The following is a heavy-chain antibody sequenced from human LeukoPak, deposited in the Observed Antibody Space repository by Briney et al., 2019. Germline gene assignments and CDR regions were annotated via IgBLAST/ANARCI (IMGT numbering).Heavy chain of an antibody. J-gene: IGHJ3*01. D-gene: IGHD2-21*01. CDR2: MSPHNGHT. CDR3: ARRTPRCGGNCYDAFDV. Sequence: ASVKVSCKASGYTFIDYDINWVRQAPGQGLEWMGLMSPHNGHTEYAQNFQGRVTMTRDTSTGTAYMELRSLRSEDTAVYYCARRTPRCGGNCYDAFDVWGQGTMVTVSS. CDR1: GYTFIDYD. V-gene: IGHV1-8*01.